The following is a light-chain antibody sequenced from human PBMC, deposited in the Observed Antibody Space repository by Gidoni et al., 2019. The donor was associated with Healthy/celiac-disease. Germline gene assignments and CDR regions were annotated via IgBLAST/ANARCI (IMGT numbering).Light chain of an antibody. CDR2: AAS. Sequence: DIQLTQSPSFLSASVGDRVTITCRASQGISSYLAWYQQKPGKAPKLLIYAASTLQSGVPSRFSGSGSGTEFTLTISSLQPEDFATYYCQQLKAFXXXTKVDIK. CDR1: QGISSY. J-gene: IGKJ3*01. CDR3: QQLKA. V-gene: IGKV1-9*01.